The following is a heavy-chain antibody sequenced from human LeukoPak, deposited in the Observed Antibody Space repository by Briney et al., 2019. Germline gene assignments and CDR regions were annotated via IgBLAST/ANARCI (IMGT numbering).Heavy chain of an antibody. CDR1: RFTFSSYW. CDR2: ISSGGSGI. Sequence: GGSLRLSSAASRFTFSSYWISWVRQAPGKGLEWLSYISSGGSGIYYADSVKGRFTMSRDNAKKSLYLQMNSLRAEDTAVYYCGRGVDYWGQGTLVTVSS. V-gene: IGHV3-48*04. J-gene: IGHJ4*02. CDR3: GRGVDY. D-gene: IGHD2-8*01.